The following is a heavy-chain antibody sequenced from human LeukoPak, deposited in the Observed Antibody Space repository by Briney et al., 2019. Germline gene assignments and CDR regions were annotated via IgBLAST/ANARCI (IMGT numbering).Heavy chain of an antibody. J-gene: IGHJ4*02. CDR1: GYTFTGHY. Sequence: GASVKVSCKASGYTFTGHYIHWVRQAPGQGLEWMGWINPNSGDTSYAQKFQGTVTMTRDTSISTAYMDLSRLISDDTALYYCARDRGPQWWGSFDYWGQGTLVTVSS. D-gene: IGHD3-16*01. CDR2: INPNSGDT. V-gene: IGHV1-2*02. CDR3: ARDRGPQWWGSFDY.